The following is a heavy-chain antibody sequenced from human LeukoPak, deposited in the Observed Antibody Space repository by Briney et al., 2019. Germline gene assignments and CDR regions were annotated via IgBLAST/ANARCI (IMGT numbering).Heavy chain of an antibody. CDR2: IIPIFGTA. D-gene: IGHD3-22*01. V-gene: IGHV1-69*05. CDR1: GGTFSSYA. Sequence: EASVKVSCKASGGTFSSYAISWVRQAPGQGLEWMGRIIPIFGTANYAQKFQGRVTITTDESTSTAYMELSSLRSEDTAVYYCARDHSYYYDSSGPIFDYWGQGTLVTV. CDR3: ARDHSYYYDSSGPIFDY. J-gene: IGHJ4*02.